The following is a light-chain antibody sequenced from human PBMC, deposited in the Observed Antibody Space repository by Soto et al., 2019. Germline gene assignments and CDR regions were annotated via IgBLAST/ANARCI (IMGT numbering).Light chain of an antibody. J-gene: IGLJ1*01. CDR2: EVS. V-gene: IGLV2-8*01. CDR3: SACAGSNNYV. CDR1: SSDVGGYNY. Sequence: QSALTQPPSASGSPGQSVTISCTGTSSDVGGYNYVSWYQQHPGKAPKLMIYEVSRRPSGVPDRFSGSKSGNTASLTVSGLQAEDEADYYCSACAGSNNYVFGTGTKLTVL.